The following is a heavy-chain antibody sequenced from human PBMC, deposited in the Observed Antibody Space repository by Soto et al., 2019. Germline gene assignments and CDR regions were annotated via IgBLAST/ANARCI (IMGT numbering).Heavy chain of an antibody. CDR1: GGSISGYY. CDR2: IYYTGST. D-gene: IGHD1-26*01. Sequence: SETLSLTCSVSGGSISGYYWSWIRQPPGKELEWIGYIYYTGSTSCNPSLKSRVTLSVDTSRNQFSLKLNSVTAADTAVYYCARDAESGTYYPFYYWGQGNLVTVSS. V-gene: IGHV4-59*01. CDR3: ARDAESGTYYPFYY. J-gene: IGHJ4*02.